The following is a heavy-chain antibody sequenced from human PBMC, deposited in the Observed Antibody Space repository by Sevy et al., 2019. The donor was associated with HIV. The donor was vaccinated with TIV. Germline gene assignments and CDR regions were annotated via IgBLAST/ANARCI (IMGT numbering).Heavy chain of an antibody. V-gene: IGHV3-23*01. CDR2: FSFGCGKI. D-gene: IGHD2-8*01. J-gene: IGHJ4*02. CDR3: AREGCTKPLDY. Sequence: GGSLRLSCPASGFTFGKYSMSWIRQTPGKGLEWVSTFSFGCGKINYADSVKGRFTISRDDSRNTFYLQMNSLRADDTAIYYCAREGCTKPLDYWGQGTVVTVSS. CDR1: GFTFGKYS.